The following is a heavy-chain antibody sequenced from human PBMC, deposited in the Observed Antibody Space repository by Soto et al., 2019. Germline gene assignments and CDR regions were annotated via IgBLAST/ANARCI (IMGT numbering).Heavy chain of an antibody. V-gene: IGHV4-59*01. J-gene: IGHJ4*02. CDR2: IYYSGST. CDR1: GGSISSYY. CDR3: ARGGEIIRGNIAAAFDY. D-gene: IGHD6-13*01. Sequence: PSETLSLTCTVSGGSISSYYWSWIRQPPGKGLEWIGYIYYSGSTNYNPSLKSRVTMTRDTSISTAYMELSRLRSDDTAVYYCARGGEIIRGNIAAAFDYWGQGTLVTVSS.